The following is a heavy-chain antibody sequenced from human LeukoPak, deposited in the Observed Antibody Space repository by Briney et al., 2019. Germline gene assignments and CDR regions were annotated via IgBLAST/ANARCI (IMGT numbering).Heavy chain of an antibody. CDR2: ISSSSSHI. V-gene: IGHV3-21*01. CDR1: GFTFSSYS. J-gene: IGHJ4*02. D-gene: IGHD5-24*01. Sequence: GGSLRLSCAASGFTFSSYSMNWVRQPPGKGLEWVSSISSSSSHIDYAVSVKGPITISKDNAKNSLYLQMNSLSAEDTAVYYCASEMATIDDYWGQGTLVTVSS. CDR3: ASEMATIDDY.